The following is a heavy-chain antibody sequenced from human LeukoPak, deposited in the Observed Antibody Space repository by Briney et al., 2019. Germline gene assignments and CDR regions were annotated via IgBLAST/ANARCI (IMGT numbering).Heavy chain of an antibody. CDR1: GFTFSSYN. CDR2: ITSGSSYI. CDR3: ARVGSVSVSMDV. J-gene: IGHJ6*03. Sequence: GGSLRLSCAASGFTFSSYNMNWVRQAPGQGLEWVSSITSGSSYIYYADSVKGRFTISRDNAKSPLYLQMNSLRAEDTAIYYCARVGSVSVSMDVWGKGTTVTISS. D-gene: IGHD2-8*01. V-gene: IGHV3-21*04.